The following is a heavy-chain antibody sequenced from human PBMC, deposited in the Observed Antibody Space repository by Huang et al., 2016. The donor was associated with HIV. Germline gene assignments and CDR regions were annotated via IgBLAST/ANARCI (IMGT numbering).Heavy chain of an antibody. CDR2: INPVGAST. D-gene: IGHD3-10*01. CDR3: ARALLLFGLGSPLDF. V-gene: IGHV1-46*01. CDR1: GYTFTTYH. J-gene: IGHJ4*02. Sequence: QVQLVQSGAEVKKPGASVKLSCKASGYTFTTYHMHWVRQAPGQGLEGMGRINPVGASTRYAQTFQGRVTMTSDTSTSTVDMELSSLTPEDTAVYYCARALLLFGLGSPLDFWGQGALVTVSS.